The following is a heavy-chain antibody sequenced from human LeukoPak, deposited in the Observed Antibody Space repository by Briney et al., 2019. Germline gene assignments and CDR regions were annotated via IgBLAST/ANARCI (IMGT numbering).Heavy chain of an antibody. Sequence: GGSLRLSCAASGFTVSSNFMSWVRQAPGKGLEWVSVIYSGGRTYYADSVKGRFTISRDNSKNTLDLQMNSLRAEDTAVYYCARSIAARYFDYWGQGTLVTVSP. J-gene: IGHJ4*02. CDR3: ARSIAARYFDY. CDR1: GFTVSSNF. V-gene: IGHV3-66*01. D-gene: IGHD6-6*01. CDR2: IYSGGRT.